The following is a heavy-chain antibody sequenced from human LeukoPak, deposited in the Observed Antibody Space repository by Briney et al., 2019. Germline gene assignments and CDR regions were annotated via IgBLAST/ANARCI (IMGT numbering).Heavy chain of an antibody. CDR2: IDRDGRST. D-gene: IGHD2-15*01. CDR1: GFTFGSYW. Sequence: PGGSLRLSCAASGFTFGSYWMHWVRQAPGKGLVWVSHIDRDGRSTTYAGSVKGRFTISRDNARNTLFLQMNSLRVEDTAVYYCARDRGSTNGFDPWGQGTLVTVSS. CDR3: ARDRGSTNGFDP. V-gene: IGHV3-74*01. J-gene: IGHJ5*02.